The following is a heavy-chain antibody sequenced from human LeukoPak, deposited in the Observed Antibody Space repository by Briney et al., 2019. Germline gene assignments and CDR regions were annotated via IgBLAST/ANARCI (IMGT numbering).Heavy chain of an antibody. D-gene: IGHD2-2*01. CDR1: GSTLRNNI. Sequence: GGSLRLSCTASGSTLRNNIMTWVRQAPGKGLEWVSSLSFIDDSTYYADSVKGRSIISRDTSKNTLFLQMDSLRAEDTGVYYCGREGYTSGYAGAFYTCRQGTMVTVSS. CDR2: LSFIDDST. V-gene: IGHV3-23*01. CDR3: GREGYTSGYAGAFYT. J-gene: IGHJ3*02.